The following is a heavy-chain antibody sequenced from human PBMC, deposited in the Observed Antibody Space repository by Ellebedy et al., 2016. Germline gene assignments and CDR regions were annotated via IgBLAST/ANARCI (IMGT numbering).Heavy chain of an antibody. Sequence: ASVKVSCKVSGYTFSSFGISWVRQAPGQGLEWMGWISGYNGNTNYAQKFQGRVTMTTDTSTSTGYMELRSLTSDDTAIYYCARDSIGLWFGEFGYWGEGTLVTVSS. CDR3: ARDSIGLWFGEFGY. CDR1: GYTFSSFG. V-gene: IGHV1-18*04. CDR2: ISGYNGNT. D-gene: IGHD3-10*01. J-gene: IGHJ4*02.